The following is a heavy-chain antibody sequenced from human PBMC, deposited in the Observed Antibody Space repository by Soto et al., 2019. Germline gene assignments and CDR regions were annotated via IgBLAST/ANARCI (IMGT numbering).Heavy chain of an antibody. CDR1: GFTFSNAW. V-gene: IGHV3-15*01. J-gene: IGHJ4*02. CDR2: IKSKTDGGAT. Sequence: GGFLRLSCAASGFTFSNAWMSWVRQAPGKGLEWVGRIKSKTDGGATDYAAPVKGSFTISRDDSKNTLYMQMNSLKTEDTAVYYCTTDRSGSPQYSSSWLYYFDYWGQGTLVTVSS. CDR3: TTDRSGSPQYSSSWLYYFDY. D-gene: IGHD6-13*01.